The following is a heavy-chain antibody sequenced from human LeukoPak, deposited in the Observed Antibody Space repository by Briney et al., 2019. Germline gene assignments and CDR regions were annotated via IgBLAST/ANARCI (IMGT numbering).Heavy chain of an antibody. CDR3: ARIAAAGRNYYYYYMDV. CDR2: INHSGST. V-gene: IGHV4-34*01. Sequence: SETLSLTCAVYGGSFSGYYWSWIRQPPGKGLEWIGEINHSGSTNYNPSLKSRVTISVDKSKNQFSLKLSSVTAADTAVYYCARIAAAGRNYYYYYMDVWGKGTTVTVSS. D-gene: IGHD6-13*01. CDR1: GGSFSGYY. J-gene: IGHJ6*03.